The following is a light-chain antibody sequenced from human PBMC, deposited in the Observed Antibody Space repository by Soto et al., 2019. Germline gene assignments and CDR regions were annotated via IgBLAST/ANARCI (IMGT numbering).Light chain of an antibody. CDR3: QVCDSSTARV. CDR1: NIGSKN. V-gene: IGLV3-9*01. Sequence: SYELTQPLSVSVALGQTARITCGGNNIGSKNVHWYQQKPGQAPVLVIYRDSNRPSGIPERFSGSNSGNTATLTISRAQAVDEADYYCQVCDSSTARVFGGGTKLTVL. CDR2: RDS. J-gene: IGLJ3*02.